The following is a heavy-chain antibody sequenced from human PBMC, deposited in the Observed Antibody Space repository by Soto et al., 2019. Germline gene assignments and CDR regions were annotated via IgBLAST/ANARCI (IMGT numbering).Heavy chain of an antibody. J-gene: IGHJ4*02. D-gene: IGHD6-19*01. Sequence: GASVKVSCKASGYTFLNYGIGWVRQAPGQGLEWMGWITVNSGNTNYPQKFQGRVTMTTDTSTNTAYMELRSLTSDDTAVYYCGRGLGGGWYYFDYWGPGTLVTVSS. CDR1: GYTFLNYG. CDR3: GRGLGGGWYYFDY. CDR2: ITVNSGNT. V-gene: IGHV1-18*01.